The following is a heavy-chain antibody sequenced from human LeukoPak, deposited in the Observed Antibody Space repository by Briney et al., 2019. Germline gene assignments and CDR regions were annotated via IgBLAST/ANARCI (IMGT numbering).Heavy chain of an antibody. CDR3: ARWYYYDSSGYYLFDY. CDR1: GYTFTSYG. Sequence: GAAVTVSCKASGYTFTSYGGSWVRQAPGQGLEWMGWISAYNGNTNYAQKLQGRVTMTTDTSTSTAYMELRSLRSDDTAVYYCARWYYYDSSGYYLFDYWGQGTLVTVSS. V-gene: IGHV1-18*01. CDR2: ISAYNGNT. J-gene: IGHJ4*02. D-gene: IGHD3-22*01.